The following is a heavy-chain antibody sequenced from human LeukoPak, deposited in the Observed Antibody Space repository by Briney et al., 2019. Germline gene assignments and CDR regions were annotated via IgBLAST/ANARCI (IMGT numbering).Heavy chain of an antibody. CDR3: ARDFRGLQCFDY. CDR2: IYYSGST. J-gene: IGHJ4*02. Sequence: PSETLSLTCTVSGGSISSYCWSWIRQPPGKGLEWIGYIYYSGSTNYNPSLKSRVTISVDTSKNQFSLKLSSVTAADTAVYYCARDFRGLQCFDYWGQGTLVTVSS. D-gene: IGHD2-2*01. CDR1: GGSISSYC. V-gene: IGHV4-59*01.